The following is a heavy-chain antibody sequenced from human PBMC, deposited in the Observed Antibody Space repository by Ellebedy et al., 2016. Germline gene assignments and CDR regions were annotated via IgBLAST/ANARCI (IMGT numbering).Heavy chain of an antibody. CDR2: MNPNSGYT. D-gene: IGHD3-16*01. CDR3: STAPLNMFGIHF. V-gene: IGHV1-8*01. Sequence: ASVKVSCKTSGYTFSSYDINWVRQAPGQGLEWMGWMNPNSGYTAYAQKFQGRLTMTRSTSISTAYMELTGLRSDDTAVYYCSTAPLNMFGIHFWGQGTLVSVSS. CDR1: GYTFSSYD. J-gene: IGHJ4*02.